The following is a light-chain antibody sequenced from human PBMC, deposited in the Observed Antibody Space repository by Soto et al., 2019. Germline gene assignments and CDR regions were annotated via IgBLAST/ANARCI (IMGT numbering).Light chain of an antibody. CDR1: QSISSY. CDR3: QQTFSPPVTVGQGPRLQIT. J-gene: IGKJ5*01. CDR2: AAS. V-gene: IGKV1-39*01. Sequence: DIQMTQSPSSLSASVGDRVTITCRASQSISSYLNWYRQKPGAAPKILIYAASTLQSGVPSRFSGRGSGPDFSLTISSLQHEDFATYYWQQTFSPPVTVGQGPRLQIT.